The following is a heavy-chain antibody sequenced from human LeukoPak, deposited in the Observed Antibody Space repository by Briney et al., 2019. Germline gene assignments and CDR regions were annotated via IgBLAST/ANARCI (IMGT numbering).Heavy chain of an antibody. Sequence: SETLSLTCTVSGGSISSSSYYWGWIRQPPGKGLEWIVSIYYSGSTYYNPSLKSRVTISVDTSKNQFSLKLSSVTAADTAVYYCARAFRLYFDYWGQGTLVTVSS. J-gene: IGHJ4*02. V-gene: IGHV4-39*01. CDR1: GGSISSSSYY. D-gene: IGHD2/OR15-2a*01. CDR3: ARAFRLYFDY. CDR2: IYYSGST.